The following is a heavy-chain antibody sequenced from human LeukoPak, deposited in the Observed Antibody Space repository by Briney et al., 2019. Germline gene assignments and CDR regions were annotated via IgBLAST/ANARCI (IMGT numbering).Heavy chain of an antibody. V-gene: IGHV3-11*04. Sequence: GGSLRLSCAASGFTFSDYYMSWIRQAPGKGLEWVSYISSSGSTIYYADSVKGRFTISRDNAKNSLYLQMNSLRAEDTAVYYCARVCVGSTSCYTPDDFDLWGRGTLVTVSS. J-gene: IGHJ2*01. CDR2: ISSSGSTI. D-gene: IGHD2-2*02. CDR3: ARVCVGSTSCYTPDDFDL. CDR1: GFTFSDYY.